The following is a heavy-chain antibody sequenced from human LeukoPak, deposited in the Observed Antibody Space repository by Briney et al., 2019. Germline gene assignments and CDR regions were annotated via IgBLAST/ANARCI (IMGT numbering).Heavy chain of an antibody. CDR2: IIPIFGTA. CDR1: GGTFSSYA. Sequence: SVKVSCKASGGTFSSYAISWVRQAPGQGLEWMGGIIPIFGTANYAQKFQGRVTITADESTSTAYMELSSLRPEDTAVYYCARSRYCSGGSCYYDYWGQGTLVTASS. CDR3: ARSRYCSGGSCYYDY. V-gene: IGHV1-69*13. J-gene: IGHJ4*02. D-gene: IGHD2-15*01.